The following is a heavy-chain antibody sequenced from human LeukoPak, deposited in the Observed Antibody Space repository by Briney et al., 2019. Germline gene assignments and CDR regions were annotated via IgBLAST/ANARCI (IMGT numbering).Heavy chain of an antibody. CDR1: GGSFSGYY. V-gene: IGHV4-59*01. J-gene: IGHJ4*02. Sequence: SETLSLTCAVYGGSFSGYYWNWIRQPPGKGLEWIGYIYYSGTTNYNPSLKSRVSMSVDTSKNQFSLKLSSVTAADTAVYYCARQTGSGLFILPGGQGTLVTVSS. CDR3: ARQTGSGLFILP. CDR2: IYYSGTT. D-gene: IGHD3/OR15-3a*01.